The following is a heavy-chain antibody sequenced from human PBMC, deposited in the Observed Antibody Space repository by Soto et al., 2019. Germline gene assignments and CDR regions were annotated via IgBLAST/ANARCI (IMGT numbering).Heavy chain of an antibody. CDR2: MNPNSGNT. Sequence: ASVKVSCKASGYTFTSYDINWVRQATGQGLEWMGCMNPNSGNTGYALKFQGRVTMTRNTSISTAYMELSSLRSEDTAVYYCARGVNTVLFDPWGQGTLVTVSS. V-gene: IGHV1-8*01. CDR1: GYTFTSYD. CDR3: ARGVNTVLFDP. J-gene: IGHJ5*02. D-gene: IGHD4-4*01.